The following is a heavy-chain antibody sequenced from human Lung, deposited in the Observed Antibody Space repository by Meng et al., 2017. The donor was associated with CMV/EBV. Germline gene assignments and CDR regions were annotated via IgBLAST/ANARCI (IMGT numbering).Heavy chain of an antibody. D-gene: IGHD1-26*01. CDR2: INEDGTTT. CDR3: ARQKGATLDYLDY. J-gene: IGHJ4*02. Sequence: GESLKISCAASGFTFSSFWVHWVRQVPGKGLVWVSRINEDGTTTNYADSVKGRFTISRDNAKNSLYLQMNSLRAEDTAVYYCARQKGATLDYLDYWGQGTLVTVSS. CDR1: GFTFSSFW. V-gene: IGHV3-74*01.